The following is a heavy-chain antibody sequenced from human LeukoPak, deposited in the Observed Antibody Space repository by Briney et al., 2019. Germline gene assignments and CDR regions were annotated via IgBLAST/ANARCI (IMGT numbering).Heavy chain of an antibody. Sequence: GGSLRLSCAASGFTFSSYSMNWVRQAPGKGLEWVSSISSSSSYIYYADSVKGRFTISRDNAKNSLYLQMNSLRAEDTAVYYCARGPRGRYSTPDYGGQGTLVNVSA. CDR2: ISSSSSYI. V-gene: IGHV3-21*01. J-gene: IGHJ4*02. D-gene: IGHD3-10*01. CDR3: ARGPRGRYSTPDY. CDR1: GFTFSSYS.